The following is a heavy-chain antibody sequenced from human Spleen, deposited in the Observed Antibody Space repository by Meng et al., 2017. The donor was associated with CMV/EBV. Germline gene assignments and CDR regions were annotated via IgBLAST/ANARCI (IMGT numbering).Heavy chain of an antibody. CDR2: IKSNTDVGTP. D-gene: IGHD6-25*01. CDR1: GLTSSIPR. Sequence: ASGLTSSIPRVSWVGLASGKGLEWVGRIKSNTDVGTPDYAALVKCRFNISRNDSTITLDQQMISLKAENEAGYYRKTDPLDGSKAQIWGQGTLVTVSS. CDR3: KTDPLDGSKAQI. V-gene: IGHV3-15*05. J-gene: IGHJ4*02.